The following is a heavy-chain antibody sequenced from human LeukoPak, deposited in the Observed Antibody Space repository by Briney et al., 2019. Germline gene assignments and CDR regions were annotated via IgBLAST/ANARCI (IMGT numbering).Heavy chain of an antibody. CDR3: ARQSIAAHDYYYYGMDV. Sequence: SETLSLTCTVSGGSMSPYHWGWIRQPPGKGLEWTGYIYYSGSTNYNPSLKSRVTISVDTSKNQFSLKLSSVTAADTAIYYCARQSIAAHDYYYYGMDVWGQGTTVTVSS. V-gene: IGHV4-59*08. J-gene: IGHJ6*02. CDR2: IYYSGST. CDR1: GGSMSPYH. D-gene: IGHD6-6*01.